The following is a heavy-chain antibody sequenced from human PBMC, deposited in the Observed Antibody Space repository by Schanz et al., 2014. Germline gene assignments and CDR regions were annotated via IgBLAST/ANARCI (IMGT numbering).Heavy chain of an antibody. D-gene: IGHD1-26*01. CDR2: TYSGRST. Sequence: EVPLVESGGGLVQPGGSLRLSCAASGFTVSSNYMSWVRQAPGKGLGWVSITYSGRSTYYADSVKGRFAISRDNSKNTLYLLMNSLRAEDTAVYYCAKDLIRSGSGFDYWGQGTLVTVSS. CDR1: GFTVSSNY. CDR3: AKDLIRSGSGFDY. V-gene: IGHV3-66*01. J-gene: IGHJ4*02.